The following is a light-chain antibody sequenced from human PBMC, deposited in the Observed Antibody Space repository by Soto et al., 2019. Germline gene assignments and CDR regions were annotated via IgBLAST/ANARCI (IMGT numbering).Light chain of an antibody. J-gene: IGKJ1*01. CDR1: QSVTSDY. V-gene: IGKV3-20*01. Sequence: EIVLTQFPGTLSLSPGERATLSCRASQSVTSDYLAWYLQRPGQAPRLLIYGASRKATGIPDRFSGSGSGTDFTLTISRLEPEDFAVFYCQQYGSSPLTFGQGTRVEIK. CDR3: QQYGSSPLT. CDR2: GAS.